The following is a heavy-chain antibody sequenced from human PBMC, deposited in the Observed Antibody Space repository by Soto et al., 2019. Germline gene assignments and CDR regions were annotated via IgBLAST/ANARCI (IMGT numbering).Heavy chain of an antibody. J-gene: IGHJ4*02. D-gene: IGHD1-7*01. CDR1: GFTFSSYS. Sequence: PGGSLRLSCAASGFTFSSYSMNWVRQAPGKGLEWVSSISSSSSYIYYADSVKGRFTISRDNAKNSLYLQMNSLRAEDTAVYYCARDLWENWNYAGYFDYWGQGTLVTVSS. V-gene: IGHV3-21*01. CDR2: ISSSSSYI. CDR3: ARDLWENWNYAGYFDY.